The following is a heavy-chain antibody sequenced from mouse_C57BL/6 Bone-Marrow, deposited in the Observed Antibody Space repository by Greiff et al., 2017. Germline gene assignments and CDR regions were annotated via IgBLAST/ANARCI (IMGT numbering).Heavy chain of an antibody. V-gene: IGHV1-55*01. CDR3: ARSYYDYSYFDY. CDR2: IYPGSGST. D-gene: IGHD2-4*01. Sequence: VQLQQPGAELVKPGASVKMSCKASGYTFTSYWITWVKQRPGQGLEWIGDIYPGSGSTNYNEKFKSKATLTVDTSSSTAYMQLSSLTSEDSAVYYCARSYYDYSYFDYWGQGTTRTVSS. J-gene: IGHJ2*01. CDR1: GYTFTSYW.